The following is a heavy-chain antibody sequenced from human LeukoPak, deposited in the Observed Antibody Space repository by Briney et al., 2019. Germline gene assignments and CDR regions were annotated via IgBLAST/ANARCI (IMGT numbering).Heavy chain of an antibody. Sequence: PSETLSLTCTVSGGSISSYYWSWIRQPPGKGLEWIGYIYYSGSTNYNPSLKSRVTISVDTSKNQFSLKLSSVTAADTAVYYCARAGRREQLVPFDYWGQGTLVTVSS. V-gene: IGHV4-59*01. CDR3: ARAGRREQLVPFDY. CDR1: GGSISSYY. CDR2: IYYSGST. D-gene: IGHD6-13*01. J-gene: IGHJ4*02.